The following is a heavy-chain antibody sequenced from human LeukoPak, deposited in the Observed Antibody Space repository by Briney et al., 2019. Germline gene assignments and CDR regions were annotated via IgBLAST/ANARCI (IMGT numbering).Heavy chain of an antibody. J-gene: IGHJ5*02. Sequence: GASVKVSCKASGYTFTSYGISWVRQAPGQGLEWMGWISAYNGNTNYAQKLQGRVTMTTDTSTSTAYMELRRLRSDDTAVYHCARVIAAAGTQNWFDPWGQGTLVTVSS. CDR3: ARVIAAAGTQNWFDP. CDR1: GYTFTSYG. D-gene: IGHD6-13*01. V-gene: IGHV1-18*01. CDR2: ISAYNGNT.